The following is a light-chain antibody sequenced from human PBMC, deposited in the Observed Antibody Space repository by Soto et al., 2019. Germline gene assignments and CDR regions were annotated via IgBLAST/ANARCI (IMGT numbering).Light chain of an antibody. V-gene: IGLV1-40*01. CDR2: GNT. CDR3: SSYAGTDTYV. Sequence: QSVLTQPPSVSGAPGQRVTISCTGSSSNIGAGYDVHWYQQLPGTAPKLLIYGNTNRPSGVPDRFSGSRSGTSASLAITGLQAEDEADYYCSSYAGTDTYVFGSGTKVTVL. J-gene: IGLJ1*01. CDR1: SSNIGAGYD.